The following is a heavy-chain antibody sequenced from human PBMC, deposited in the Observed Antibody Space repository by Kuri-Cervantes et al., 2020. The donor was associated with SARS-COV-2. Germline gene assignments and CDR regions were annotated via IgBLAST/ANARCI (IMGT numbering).Heavy chain of an antibody. CDR1: GGSISSSSYY. D-gene: IGHD3-16*02. Sequence: GSLRLSCTVSGGSISSSSYYWGWIRQPPGKGLEWIGYIYYSGSTNYNPSLKSRVTISVDTSKDQFSLKLSSVTAADTAVYYCARGGAYDYVWGSYRLWMDVWGQGTTVTVSS. CDR2: IYYSGST. J-gene: IGHJ6*02. CDR3: ARGGAYDYVWGSYRLWMDV. V-gene: IGHV4-61*05.